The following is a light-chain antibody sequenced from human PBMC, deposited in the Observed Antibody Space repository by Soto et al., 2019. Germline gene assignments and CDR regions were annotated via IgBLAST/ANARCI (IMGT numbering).Light chain of an antibody. J-gene: IGKJ1*01. V-gene: IGKV1-5*01. CDR1: QSISSW. Sequence: DIQMTQSPSTLSASVGDRVTITCRASQSISSWLAWYQQKPGKAPKLLIYDASRLESGVPSRFSGSGSGTEFTLTSSSLQPDDFATYYCQQYNSYPTFGQGTKVDIK. CDR3: QQYNSYPT. CDR2: DAS.